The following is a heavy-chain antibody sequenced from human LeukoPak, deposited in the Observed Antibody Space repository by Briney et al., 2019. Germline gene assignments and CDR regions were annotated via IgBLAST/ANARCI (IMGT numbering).Heavy chain of an antibody. Sequence: PGGSLRLSCAASGFTFSRYWMSWVRQAPGKGLDMVANIREDGHEKFYGDSVKGRFTVSRDNAKNSLYLQMNSLTVEDTAVYYCARDREDSRDAFDIWGQGTMVTVSS. CDR3: ARDREDSRDAFDI. CDR2: IREDGHEK. V-gene: IGHV3-7*01. J-gene: IGHJ3*02. D-gene: IGHD1-26*01. CDR1: GFTFSRYW.